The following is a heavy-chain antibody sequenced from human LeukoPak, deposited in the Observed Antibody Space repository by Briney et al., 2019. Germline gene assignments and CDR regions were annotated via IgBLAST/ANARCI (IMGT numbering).Heavy chain of an antibody. D-gene: IGHD4-23*01. CDR2: IYYSGST. CDR3: ARADDYGGNPGAFDI. V-gene: IGHV4-39*07. J-gene: IGHJ3*02. Sequence: SETLSLTCTVSGGSITSTSNYWGWIRQPPGKGLEWIGSIYYSGSTYYNPSLKSRVTISVDTSKNQFSLKLSSVTAADTAVYYCARADDYGGNPGAFDIWGQGTMVTVSS. CDR1: GGSITSTSNY.